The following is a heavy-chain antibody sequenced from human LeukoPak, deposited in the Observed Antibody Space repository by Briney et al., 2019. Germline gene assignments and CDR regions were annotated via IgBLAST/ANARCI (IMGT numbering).Heavy chain of an antibody. CDR3: ARDYIVLWGSYGLDY. CDR2: ISYDGSNK. Sequence: GGSLRLSCAVSGFTLSSSGMHWVRQGPGKGLEWVAVISYDGSNKYYADSVKGRFTISRDNSKNTLYLQMNSLRAEDTAVYYCARDYIVLWGSYGLDYWGQGTLVTVSS. J-gene: IGHJ4*02. V-gene: IGHV3-30*03. CDR1: GFTLSSSG. D-gene: IGHD3-16*01.